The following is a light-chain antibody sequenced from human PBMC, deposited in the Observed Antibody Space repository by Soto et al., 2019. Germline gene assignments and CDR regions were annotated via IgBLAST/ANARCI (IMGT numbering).Light chain of an antibody. CDR1: SSDLATYDL. V-gene: IGLV2-14*01. Sequence: QSVLTQPASVSGSPGQSITITCTGTSSDLATYDLVSWYQVVPGKAPKLMIYEVRNRPSGISSRFSGSKSGNTASLTISGLQAEDEADYYCSSYTTQSALGIFGGGTKVTVL. CDR2: EVR. CDR3: SSYTTQSALGI. J-gene: IGLJ2*01.